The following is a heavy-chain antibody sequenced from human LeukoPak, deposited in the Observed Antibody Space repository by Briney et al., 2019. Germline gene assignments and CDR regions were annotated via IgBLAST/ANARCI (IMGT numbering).Heavy chain of an antibody. CDR3: ARDLEGGIAAAGDDY. J-gene: IGHJ4*02. V-gene: IGHV3-48*01. Sequence: GGSRRLSCAASGFSFDDYVMSWVRQAPGKGLEWVSYISSSSSTIYYADSVKGRFTISRDNAKNSLYLQMNSLRAEDTAVYYCARDLEGGIAAAGDDYWGQGTLVTVSS. D-gene: IGHD6-13*01. CDR1: GFSFDDYV. CDR2: ISSSSSTI.